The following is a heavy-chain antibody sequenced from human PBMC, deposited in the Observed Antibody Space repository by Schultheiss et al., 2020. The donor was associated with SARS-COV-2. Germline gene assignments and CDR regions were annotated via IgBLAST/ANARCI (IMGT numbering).Heavy chain of an antibody. CDR2: IYYSGST. Sequence: TLSLTCTVSGGSISSYYWSWIRQPPGKGLEWIGYIYYSGSTYYNPSLKSRVTISVDTSKNQFSLKLSSVTAADTAVYYCARVSRGTIFRHWGQGTLVTVSS. CDR1: GGSISSYY. V-gene: IGHV4-59*12. CDR3: ARVSRGTIFRH. D-gene: IGHD3-3*01. J-gene: IGHJ1*01.